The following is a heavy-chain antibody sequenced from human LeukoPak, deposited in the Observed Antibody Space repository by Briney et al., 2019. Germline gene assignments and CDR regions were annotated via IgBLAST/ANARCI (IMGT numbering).Heavy chain of an antibody. Sequence: SQTLSLTCDISGDSVSSNSVTWNWIRQSPSRGLEWLGRIYYRSKWFNDYAVSVRSRITINPDTSKNQFSLQLNSVTPEDTAVYYCARGVFPAFDIWGQGTMVTVSS. CDR1: GDSVSSNSVT. CDR2: IYYRSKWFN. J-gene: IGHJ3*02. CDR3: ARGVFPAFDI. D-gene: IGHD3-10*01. V-gene: IGHV6-1*01.